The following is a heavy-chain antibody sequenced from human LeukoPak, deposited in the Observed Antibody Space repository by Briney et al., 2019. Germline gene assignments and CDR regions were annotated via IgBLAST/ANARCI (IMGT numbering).Heavy chain of an antibody. CDR1: GFTFSSYE. CDR2: ISSSGSTI. Sequence: PGGSLRLSCAASGFTFSSYEMNWVRQAPGKGLEWVSYISSSGSTIYYADSVKGRFTISRDNAKNTLYPQMNSLRAEDTAVYYCARVGNYYGSGRYYYYYMDVWGKGTTVTVSS. V-gene: IGHV3-48*03. J-gene: IGHJ6*03. CDR3: ARVGNYYGSGRYYYYYMDV. D-gene: IGHD3-10*01.